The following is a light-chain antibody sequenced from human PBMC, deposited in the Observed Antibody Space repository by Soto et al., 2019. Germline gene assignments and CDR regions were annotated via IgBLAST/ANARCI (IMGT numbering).Light chain of an antibody. V-gene: IGKV3-11*01. CDR2: DAS. CDR1: QSVSNY. CDR3: QXRSNWPPTWT. Sequence: EIVLTQSPATLSLSPGERATLSCRASQSVSNYLAWYQQKPGQAPRLLIYDASNRATGIPARFSGSGSGTDFTLTIXXLEPEDFAVYYXQXRSNWPPTWTFGQGTKVEIK. J-gene: IGKJ1*01.